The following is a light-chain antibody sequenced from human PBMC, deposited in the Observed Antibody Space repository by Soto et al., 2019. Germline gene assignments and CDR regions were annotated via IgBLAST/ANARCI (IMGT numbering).Light chain of an antibody. Sequence: QSALTQPPSASGSPGQSVTISCTGTSSDVGAYKYVSWYQQYPGKAPKLMIYEVSKRPSGVPDRFSGSKSGNTASLTVSGLQAEDEADHYCTSCVGSNIWVFGGGTKLTVL. V-gene: IGLV2-8*01. J-gene: IGLJ3*02. CDR3: TSCVGSNIWV. CDR2: EVS. CDR1: SSDVGAYKY.